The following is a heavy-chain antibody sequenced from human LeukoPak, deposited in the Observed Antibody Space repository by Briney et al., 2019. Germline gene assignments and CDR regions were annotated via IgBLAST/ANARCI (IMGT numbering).Heavy chain of an antibody. CDR1: GYTFTSYD. D-gene: IGHD6-13*01. Sequence: ASVKVSCKASGYTFTSYDMHWVRQAPGQGLEWMRIINPSGGSTSYAQIFQGRVTMTRDTSTSTVYMGLSSLRSEDTAVYYCARGGSSWYRGSFQRWGQGTLVTVSS. J-gene: IGHJ1*01. V-gene: IGHV1-46*01. CDR3: ARGGSSWYRGSFQR. CDR2: INPSGGST.